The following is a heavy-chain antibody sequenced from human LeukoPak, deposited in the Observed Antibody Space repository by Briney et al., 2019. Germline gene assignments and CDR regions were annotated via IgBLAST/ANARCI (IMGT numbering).Heavy chain of an antibody. CDR3: ARDPVSSSSTIAY. Sequence: GGSLRHSCAASGFSFRRYAVHGVRQAPGKGLEWVSSISSSSSYIYYADSVKGRFTISRDNAKNSLYLQMNSLRAEDTAVYYCARDPVSSSSTIAYCGQGTLVTVSS. J-gene: IGHJ4*02. V-gene: IGHV3-21*01. D-gene: IGHD6-6*01. CDR2: ISSSSSYI. CDR1: GFSFRRYA.